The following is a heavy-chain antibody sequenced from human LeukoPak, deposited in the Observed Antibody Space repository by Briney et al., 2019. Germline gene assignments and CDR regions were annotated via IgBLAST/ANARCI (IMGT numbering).Heavy chain of an antibody. Sequence: ASVKVSCKASGYTFTSYYMHWVRQAPGQGLEWMGIINPSGGSTSYAQKFQGRVTVTRDMSTSTVYMELSSLRSEDAAVYYCARANYYGSGRLNYYYYYMDVWGKGTTVTVSS. D-gene: IGHD3-10*01. CDR1: GYTFTSYY. CDR2: INPSGGST. J-gene: IGHJ6*03. V-gene: IGHV1-46*01. CDR3: ARANYYGSGRLNYYYYYMDV.